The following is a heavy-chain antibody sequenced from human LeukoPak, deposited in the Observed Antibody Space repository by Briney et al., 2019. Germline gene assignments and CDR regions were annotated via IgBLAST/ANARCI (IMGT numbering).Heavy chain of an antibody. D-gene: IGHD3-16*01. Sequence: GGSLRLSCAASGFTFNTYTMNWVRQAPGKGLEWVSSITASSTDIYSADSVKGRFTNSRDNAKNSLYRQMSSLRAEDTAMYYCARDLAPLDDYVWGRNPNWFDPWGQGTLVTVSS. CDR2: ITASSTDI. V-gene: IGHV3-21*01. CDR1: GFTFNTYT. CDR3: ARDLAPLDDYVWGRNPNWFDP. J-gene: IGHJ5*02.